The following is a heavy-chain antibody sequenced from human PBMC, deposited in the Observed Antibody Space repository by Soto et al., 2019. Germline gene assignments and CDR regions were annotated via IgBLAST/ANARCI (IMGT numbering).Heavy chain of an antibody. J-gene: IGHJ4*02. Sequence: QVQLVQSGAYVKKPGASVKVSCKASGYTFTSYGISWVRQAPGQGLEWMGWIIAYNGNTNYARKLQGRVTMTTVTSTSTAYMELRSLRSDDTAVYYCARDYQYSGSYWGYLDYWGQGTLVTVSS. V-gene: IGHV1-18*04. D-gene: IGHD1-26*01. CDR1: GYTFTSYG. CDR2: IIAYNGNT. CDR3: ARDYQYSGSYWGYLDY.